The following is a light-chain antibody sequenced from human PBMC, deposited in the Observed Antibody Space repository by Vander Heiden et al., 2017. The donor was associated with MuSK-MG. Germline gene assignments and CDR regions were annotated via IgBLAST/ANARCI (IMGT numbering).Light chain of an antibody. CDR2: AAS. CDR3: QQSVSTPWT. Sequence: DTQMTQSPSSLSAFVGDRVTLTCRASQTIRNYLNWYQQKPGKAPKLLIYAASSLQSGVPSRFSGSGSGTEFTLTINRLQPEEFATYFCQQSVSTPWTFGQGTDVVMK. J-gene: IGKJ1*01. V-gene: IGKV1-39*01. CDR1: QTIRNY.